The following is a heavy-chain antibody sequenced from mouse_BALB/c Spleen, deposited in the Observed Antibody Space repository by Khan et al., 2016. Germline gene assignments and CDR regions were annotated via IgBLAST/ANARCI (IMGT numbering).Heavy chain of an antibody. J-gene: IGHJ3*01. V-gene: IGHV1S56*01. D-gene: IGHD2-14*01. CDR1: GYTFTSYY. CDR2: IYPGNVNT. CDR3: ARNYYRYDEGLAY. Sequence: QVQLQQPGPELVKPGASVRISCKASGYTFTSYYIHWVKQRPGQGLEWIGWIYPGNVNTKYNEKFKGKATLTADKSSSTAYMQLSSLTSEDSAVYFSARNYYRYDEGLAYWGQGTLVTVSA.